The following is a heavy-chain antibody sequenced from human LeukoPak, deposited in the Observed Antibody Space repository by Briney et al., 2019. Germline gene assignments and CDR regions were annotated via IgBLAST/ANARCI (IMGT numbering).Heavy chain of an antibody. D-gene: IGHD1-26*01. V-gene: IGHV1-69*05. CDR1: GYTFTSYD. CDR2: IIPIFGTA. CDR3: ARALVGATTVPYWYFDL. J-gene: IGHJ2*01. Sequence: SVKVSCKASGYTFTSYDINWVRQATGQGLEWMGGIIPIFGTANYAQKFQGRVTITTDESTSTAYMELSSLRSEDTAVYYCARALVGATTVPYWYFDLWGRGTLVTVSS.